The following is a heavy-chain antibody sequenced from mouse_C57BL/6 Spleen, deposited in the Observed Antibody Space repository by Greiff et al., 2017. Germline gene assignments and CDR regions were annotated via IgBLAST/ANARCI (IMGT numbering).Heavy chain of an antibody. CDR1: GYTFTGYW. J-gene: IGHJ2*01. V-gene: IGHV1-9*01. CDR2: ILPGSGST. Sequence: VHLVESGAELMKPGASVKLSCKATGYTFTGYWIEWVKQRPGHGLEWIGEILPGSGSTNYNEKFKGKATFTADTSSNTAYMQLSSLTTEDSAIYYCARRGIYYDSDKRGYFDYWGQGTTLTVSS. D-gene: IGHD2-4*01. CDR3: ARRGIYYDSDKRGYFDY.